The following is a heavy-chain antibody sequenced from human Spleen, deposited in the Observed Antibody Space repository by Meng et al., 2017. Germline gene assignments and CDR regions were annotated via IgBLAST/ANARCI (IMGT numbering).Heavy chain of an antibody. V-gene: IGHV3-23*01. CDR2: ITGSGAST. Sequence: EVQLLESGGGLVQPGGSLRLSCAASGFTFSSYAMSWVRQAPGKGLDWVSAITGSGASTYYADSVKGRFTISRDNSKNTLYLHMNSLRAEDTAVYYCAKHMVRGVIDYWGQGTLVTVSS. CDR3: AKHMVRGVIDY. J-gene: IGHJ4*02. D-gene: IGHD3-10*01. CDR1: GFTFSSYA.